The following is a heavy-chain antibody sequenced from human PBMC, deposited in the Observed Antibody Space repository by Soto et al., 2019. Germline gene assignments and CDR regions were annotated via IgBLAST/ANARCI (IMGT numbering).Heavy chain of an antibody. D-gene: IGHD6-13*01. CDR3: ARGSSSWYVSFDY. J-gene: IGHJ4*02. CDR1: GFTFSSNW. Sequence: LRLSCAASGFTFSSNWMHWVRQAPGKGLVWVSRINSDGSITSYADSVKGQFTISRDNAKNTLYLQMNSLRAEDTAVYYCARGSSSWYVSFDYWGQGTLVTVSS. V-gene: IGHV3-74*01. CDR2: INSDGSIT.